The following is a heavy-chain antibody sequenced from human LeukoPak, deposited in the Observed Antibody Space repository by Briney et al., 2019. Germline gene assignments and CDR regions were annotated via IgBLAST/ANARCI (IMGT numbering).Heavy chain of an antibody. V-gene: IGHV1-18*01. Sequence: ASVNVSCKASGYTFTSYGISWVRQAPGQELEWMGWISAYNGNTNYAQKLQGRVTMTTDTSTSTAYMELRSLRSDDTAVYYCARDTVRGTSWFDPWGQGTLVTVSS. CDR2: ISAYNGNT. D-gene: IGHD4-11*01. J-gene: IGHJ5*02. CDR1: GYTFTSYG. CDR3: ARDTVRGTSWFDP.